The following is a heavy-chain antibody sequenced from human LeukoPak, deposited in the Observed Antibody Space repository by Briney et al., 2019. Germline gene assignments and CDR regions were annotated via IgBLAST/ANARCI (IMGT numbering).Heavy chain of an antibody. CDR2: ISSSSSYI. V-gene: IGHV3-21*01. J-gene: IGHJ6*03. CDR1: GFTFSSYS. D-gene: IGHD3-10*01. Sequence: GGSLRLSCAASGFTFSSYSMNWVRQAPGKGLEWVSSISSSSSYIYYADSVKGRFTISRDNAKNSLYLQMNSLRAEDTAVYYCAGGHEIKRRRWFGELSIYYDYYMDVWGKGTTVTVSS. CDR3: AGGHEIKRRRWFGELSIYYDYYMDV.